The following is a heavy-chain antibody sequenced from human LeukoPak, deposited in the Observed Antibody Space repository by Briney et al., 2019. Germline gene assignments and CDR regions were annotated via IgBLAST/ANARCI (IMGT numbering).Heavy chain of an antibody. J-gene: IGHJ4*02. Sequence: GGSLRLSCAASGFTFSKYGMHWVRQAPGKGLEWVAIIWLDGSHEYYADSVKGRFAVSRDNSKNTLYLQMGSLRAEDMAVYYCARVLTYYYGSGSYSLGYWGQGTLVTVSS. CDR2: IWLDGSHE. CDR3: ARVLTYYYGSGSYSLGY. CDR1: GFTFSKYG. V-gene: IGHV3-30*02. D-gene: IGHD3-10*01.